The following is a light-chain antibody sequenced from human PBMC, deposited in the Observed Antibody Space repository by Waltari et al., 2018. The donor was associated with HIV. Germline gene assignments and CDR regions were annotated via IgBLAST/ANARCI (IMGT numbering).Light chain of an antibody. Sequence: SYELTQPPSVSVSPGQTARITCSGDALPKKYASWYKQKSGQAPVMVIYVDTKRPSGIPYGFPGSSSGTMATLTISGAQVEDEADYYCYSTDSSGNHRVFGGGTKLTVL. V-gene: IGLV3-10*01. CDR3: YSTDSSGNHRV. CDR1: ALPKKY. J-gene: IGLJ3*02. CDR2: VDT.